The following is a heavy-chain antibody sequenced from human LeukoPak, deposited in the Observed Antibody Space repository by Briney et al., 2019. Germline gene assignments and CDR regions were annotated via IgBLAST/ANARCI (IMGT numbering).Heavy chain of an antibody. CDR3: ARDCSGGRCYGAFDI. CDR2: VSPIYGTS. D-gene: IGHD2-15*01. J-gene: IGHJ3*02. V-gene: IGHV1-69*01. CDR1: GGTFGRYA. Sequence: SVKVSCKASGGTFGRYAITWVRQPPGQRLEWMGGVSPIYGTSDYAQRFQGRVTISADESTSTAFLEVRSLRSEDTAVYYCARDCSGGRCYGAFDIWGQGTLVIV.